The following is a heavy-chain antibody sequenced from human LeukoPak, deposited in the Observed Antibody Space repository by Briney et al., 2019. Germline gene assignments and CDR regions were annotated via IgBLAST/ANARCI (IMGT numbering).Heavy chain of an antibody. CDR3: AKDGGVLRYFDWSYFDY. V-gene: IGHV3-23*01. J-gene: IGHJ4*02. CDR2: ISGSGGST. CDR1: GFTFSSYA. D-gene: IGHD3-9*01. Sequence: PGGSLRLSCAASGFTFSSYAMSWVRQAPGKGLEWVSAISGSGGSTYHADSVKGRFTISRDNSKNTLYLQMNSLRAEDTAVYYCAKDGGVLRYFDWSYFDYWGQGTLVTVSS.